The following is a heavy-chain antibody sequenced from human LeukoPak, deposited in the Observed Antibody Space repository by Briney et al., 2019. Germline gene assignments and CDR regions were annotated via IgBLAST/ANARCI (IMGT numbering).Heavy chain of an antibody. D-gene: IGHD3-22*01. J-gene: IGHJ4*02. CDR3: VRDGSYYDSRGYYYLY. V-gene: IGHV1-69*13. CDR2: ITPMFGTA. Sequence: GASVKVSCTASGGTFSSYAISWVRQAPGQGLEWMGGITPMFGTANYAQKFQGRVTITADESTSTAYMELSSLRSEDTAVYYCVRDGSYYDSRGYYYLYWGQGTLVTVSS. CDR1: GGTFSSYA.